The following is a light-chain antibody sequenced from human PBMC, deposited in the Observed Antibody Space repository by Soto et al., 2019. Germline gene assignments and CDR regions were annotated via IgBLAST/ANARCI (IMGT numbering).Light chain of an antibody. CDR2: DTS. Sequence: DIQMTQSPSTLSASVGDRVTITCRASQHISTWLAWYQQKPRKAPKLLIYDTSSLASGVPSRFSGSASGTEFTLTITSLQTDDFATYYCQQYHNYPRTFGRGTKVEVK. CDR1: QHISTW. J-gene: IGKJ1*01. V-gene: IGKV1-5*03. CDR3: QQYHNYPRT.